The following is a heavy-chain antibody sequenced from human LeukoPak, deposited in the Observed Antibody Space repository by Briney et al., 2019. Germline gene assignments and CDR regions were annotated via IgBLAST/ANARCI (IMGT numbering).Heavy chain of an antibody. CDR2: IIPILGIA. CDR3: ASSHGNWFP. D-gene: IGHD1-1*01. CDR1: LGTFSSYA. V-gene: IGHV1-69*04. J-gene: IGHJ5*02. Sequence: SVKVSCKASLGTFSSYAISWVRQAPGQGLEWMGRIIPILGIANYAQKFQGRVTITADKSTSTAYMELSSLRSEDTAVYYCASSHGNWFPWGQGTLVTVSS.